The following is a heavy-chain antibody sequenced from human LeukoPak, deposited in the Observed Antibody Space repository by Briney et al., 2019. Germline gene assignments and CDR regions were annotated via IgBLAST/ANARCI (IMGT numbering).Heavy chain of an antibody. D-gene: IGHD3-10*01. CDR2: FYSSGST. CDR1: GGSIKSSNYY. Sequence: SETLSLTCTVSGGSIKSSNYYWGWIRQFPGEGLEWIGSFYSSGSTNYNPSLKSRVTISVDTSKNQFSLKLSSVTAADTAVYYCARENYYGSGSFPDYWGQGTLVTVSS. V-gene: IGHV4-39*07. CDR3: ARENYYGSGSFPDY. J-gene: IGHJ4*02.